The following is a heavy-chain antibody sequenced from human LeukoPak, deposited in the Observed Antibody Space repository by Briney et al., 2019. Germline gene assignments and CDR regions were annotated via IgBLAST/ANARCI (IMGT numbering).Heavy chain of an antibody. J-gene: IGHJ3*01. CDR2: VSKSGST. CDR1: GGSISSHF. CDR3: ARDDYGVFDAFDV. Sequence: ASETLSLTCTVSGGSISSHFWTWIRQAPGKRLEGLGYVSKSGSTNYNPSLQSRITISLDTSKNQFSLILTSVTAADTAVYFCARDDYGVFDAFDVWGQGTVVTVSS. D-gene: IGHD3-16*01. V-gene: IGHV4-4*08.